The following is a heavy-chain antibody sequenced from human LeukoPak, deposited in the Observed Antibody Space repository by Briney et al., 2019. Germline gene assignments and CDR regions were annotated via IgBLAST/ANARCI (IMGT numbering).Heavy chain of an antibody. D-gene: IGHD3-10*01. V-gene: IGHV4-39*06. J-gene: IGHJ6*04. CDR3: ARDARAMVRGVLRTIPEMDV. Sequence: SETPSLTRTVSGGSLSSSIHYWGWVRHPPGKWLGWIGRVYYSGSIYYNPSIKCRVTISVDPSKNQFPLKLSSVTAADTAVYYCARDARAMVRGVLRTIPEMDVWGKGTTVTISS. CDR2: VYYSGSI. CDR1: GGSLSSSIHY.